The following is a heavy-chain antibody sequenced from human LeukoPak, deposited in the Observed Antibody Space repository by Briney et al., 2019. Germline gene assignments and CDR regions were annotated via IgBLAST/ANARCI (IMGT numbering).Heavy chain of an antibody. J-gene: IGHJ4*02. CDR1: GFTFRPYG. V-gene: IGHV3-33*01. D-gene: IGHD2-15*01. CDR3: ARDIGDCSSGSCYSDYFDY. CDR2: ILNDGNTK. Sequence: GRSLSLSCAASGFTFRPYGMHWVRQAPGKGPEWVALILNDGNTKHYADSVRGRFTISRDNSKNTLYLQMNSLRAEDTAVYYCARDIGDCSSGSCYSDYFDYWGQGTLVTVSS.